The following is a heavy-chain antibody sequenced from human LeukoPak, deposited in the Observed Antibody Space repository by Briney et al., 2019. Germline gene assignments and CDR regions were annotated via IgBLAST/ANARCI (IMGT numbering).Heavy chain of an antibody. CDR2: IYYSGST. CDR3: ARGVTIPGVPDY. J-gene: IGHJ4*02. Sequence: PSQTLSLTCTVSGGSISGGGYYWSWIRQHPGKGLEWIGYIYYSGSTYYNPSLKSRVTISVDTSKNQFSLKLSSVTAADTAVYYCARGVTIPGVPDYWGQGTLVTVSS. V-gene: IGHV4-31*03. CDR1: GGSISGGGYY. D-gene: IGHD3-3*01.